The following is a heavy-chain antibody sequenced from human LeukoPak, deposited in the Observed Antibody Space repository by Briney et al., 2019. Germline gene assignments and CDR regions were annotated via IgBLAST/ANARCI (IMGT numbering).Heavy chain of an antibody. D-gene: IGHD5-24*01. J-gene: IGHJ3*02. CDR1: GSTVSSSY. Sequence: GGSLRLSCAASGSTVSSSYMSWVRQAPGKGLEWVSVIYSGGSTYYADSVKGRFTISRDSSKNTLYLQMNSLRAEDTAVYYCARDQRRDGYVDAFDIWGQGTMVTVSS. CDR2: IYSGGST. CDR3: ARDQRRDGYVDAFDI. V-gene: IGHV3-53*01.